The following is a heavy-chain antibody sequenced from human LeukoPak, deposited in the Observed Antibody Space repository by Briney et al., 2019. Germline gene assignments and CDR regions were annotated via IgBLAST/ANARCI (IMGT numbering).Heavy chain of an antibody. Sequence: GGSLRLSCAASGFTFRSYAIHWVRQAPGKGLEWVAFISYDGTVKYYADSVKGRFSISRDNSKNTLSLQMNSLRGDDTAVYYCARDYPPHSSGYYYPLDYWGQGALVTVSS. D-gene: IGHD3-22*01. CDR1: GFTFRSYA. V-gene: IGHV3-30-3*01. J-gene: IGHJ4*02. CDR2: ISYDGTVK. CDR3: ARDYPPHSSGYYYPLDY.